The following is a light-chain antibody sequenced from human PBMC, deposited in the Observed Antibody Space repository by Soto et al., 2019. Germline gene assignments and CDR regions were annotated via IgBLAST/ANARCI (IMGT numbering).Light chain of an antibody. V-gene: IGKV1-12*01. CDR2: SAS. CDR3: QQAKSFPIT. Sequence: DIQVTQSPPSMAASVGDRVTITFRSSQDIGNWMTWYQQKPGKAPKLLIYSASTLVRGVPSRFSGSGSGTEFTLTISGLQPEDSLTYYCQQAKSFPITFGQGTRLEI. CDR1: QDIGNW. J-gene: IGKJ5*01.